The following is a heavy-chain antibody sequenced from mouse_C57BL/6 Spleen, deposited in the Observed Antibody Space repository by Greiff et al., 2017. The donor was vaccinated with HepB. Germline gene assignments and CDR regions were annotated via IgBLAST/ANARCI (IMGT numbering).Heavy chain of an antibody. D-gene: IGHD2-3*01. Sequence: QVQLQQPGAELVKPGASVKMSCKASGYTFTSYWITWVKQRPGQGLEWIGDIYPGSGSTNYNEKFKSKATLTVDTSSSTAYMQLSSLTSEDSAVYDCARRNGYYPYAMDYWGQGTSVTVSS. CDR2: IYPGSGST. CDR3: ARRNGYYPYAMDY. CDR1: GYTFTSYW. V-gene: IGHV1-55*01. J-gene: IGHJ4*01.